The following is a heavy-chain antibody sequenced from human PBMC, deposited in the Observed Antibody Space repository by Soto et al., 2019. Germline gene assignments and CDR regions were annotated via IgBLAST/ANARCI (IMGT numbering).Heavy chain of an antibody. V-gene: IGHV5-51*03. CDR2: IYPGDSDT. Sequence: EVQLVQSGAEVKKPGECLKISCKGSGHNFTNYWIGWVRQMPGKGLEWMGIIYPGDSDTRYSPSFQGQVTISADKSISTAYLQWSSLKASDTAMYYCARTPPGSVFYFDYWGQGTLVTVSS. CDR1: GHNFTNYW. CDR3: ARTPPGSVFYFDY. D-gene: IGHD6-19*01. J-gene: IGHJ4*02.